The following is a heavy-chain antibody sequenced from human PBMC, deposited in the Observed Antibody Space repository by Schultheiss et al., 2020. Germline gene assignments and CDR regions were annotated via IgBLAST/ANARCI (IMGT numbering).Heavy chain of an antibody. V-gene: IGHV1-3*01. CDR1: GYTFTSYA. Sequence: ASVKVSCKASGYTFTSYAMHWVRQAPGQRLEWMGWINPGNGNTKYSQKFQGRVTITRDTSASTAYMDLSSLRSEDTAVYYCAREQNDYGDNWFDPWGQGTLVTVSS. D-gene: IGHD4-17*01. CDR3: AREQNDYGDNWFDP. J-gene: IGHJ5*02. CDR2: INPGNGNT.